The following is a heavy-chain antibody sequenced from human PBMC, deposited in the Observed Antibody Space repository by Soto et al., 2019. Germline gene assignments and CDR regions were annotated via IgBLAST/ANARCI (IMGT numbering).Heavy chain of an antibody. CDR2: IYYSGST. CDR3: ARAYGAPAVEWANWFDP. D-gene: IGHD4-17*01. J-gene: IGHJ5*02. Sequence: PSETLSLTCTVSGGSISSGGYYWSWIRQHPGKGLEWIGYIYYSGSTYYNPSLKSRVTISVDTSKNQFSLKLSSVTAADTAVYYCARAYGAPAVEWANWFDPWGQGTLVTVSS. CDR1: GGSISSGGYY. V-gene: IGHV4-31*03.